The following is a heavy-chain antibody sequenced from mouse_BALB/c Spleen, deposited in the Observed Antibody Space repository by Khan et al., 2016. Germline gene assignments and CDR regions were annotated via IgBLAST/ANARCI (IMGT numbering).Heavy chain of an antibody. CDR2: ISDSGST. D-gene: IGHD1-2*01. CDR1: GYSITSDYA. J-gene: IGHJ2*01. V-gene: IGHV3-2*02. Sequence: EVQLQESGPGLVKPSQSLSLTCTVTGYSITSDYAWNWIRQFPGNKLEWMGYISDSGSTSYNPSLKSRISITRDTSKNQFFLQLNSVTTEDTATYYCARTLLRLYYFAYWGQGTPLTVSS. CDR3: ARTLLRLYYFAY.